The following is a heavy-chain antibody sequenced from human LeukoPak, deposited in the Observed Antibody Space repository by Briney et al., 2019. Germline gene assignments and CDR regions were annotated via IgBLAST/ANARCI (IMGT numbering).Heavy chain of an antibody. D-gene: IGHD1-1*01. CDR3: ARIIWNDVDY. V-gene: IGHV3-74*01. CDR1: GFAFRSYW. Sequence: PGGSLRLSCVASGFAFRSYWMHWVRQAPGKRPMWVSRINSDGSTTDYADSVKGRFTTSRNNAKNTLYLQMNSLRVEDTAVYYCARIIWNDVDYWGRGTLVTVSS. J-gene: IGHJ4*02. CDR2: INSDGSTT.